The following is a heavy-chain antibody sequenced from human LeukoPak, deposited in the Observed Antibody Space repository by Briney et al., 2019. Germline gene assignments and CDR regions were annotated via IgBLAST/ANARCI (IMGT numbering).Heavy chain of an antibody. V-gene: IGHV3-74*01. D-gene: IGHD6-13*01. CDR1: GFTFSRYY. Sequence: PGGSLRLXCAASGFTFSRYYMHWVRQAPGKGLVWVSRINSDGRSTTYADSVRGRFTVSRDNAKNTLYLQVNSLKVEDTAMYYCTRVFVGDEYSSSGYWGQGTLVTVSS. CDR3: TRVFVGDEYSSSGY. J-gene: IGHJ4*02. CDR2: INSDGRST.